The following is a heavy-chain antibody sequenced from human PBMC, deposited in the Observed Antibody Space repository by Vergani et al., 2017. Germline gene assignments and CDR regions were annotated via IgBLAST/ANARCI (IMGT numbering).Heavy chain of an antibody. Sequence: QVQLVQSGAEVKKPGASVKVSCKASGGTFSSYAISWVRQAPGQGLEWMGGIIPIFGTANYAQKFQGRVTITADKSTSTAYMELSSLRSEDTAVYYGARASDGGSLTGYYKEDYYYGMDVWGQGTTVTVSS. D-gene: IGHD3-9*01. CDR3: ARASDGGSLTGYYKEDYYYGMDV. J-gene: IGHJ6*02. CDR1: GGTFSSYA. V-gene: IGHV1-69*06. CDR2: IIPIFGTA.